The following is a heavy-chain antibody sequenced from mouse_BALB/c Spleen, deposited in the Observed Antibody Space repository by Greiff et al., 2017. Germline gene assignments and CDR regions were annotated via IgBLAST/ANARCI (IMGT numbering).Heavy chain of an antibody. V-gene: IGHV1S16*01. CDR1: GYTFTSYY. Sequence: QVQLQQSGPELVKPGASVKLSCKASGYTFTSYYMYWVKQRPGQGLEWIGGINPSNGCTNFNEKFKSKATLTVDKSSSTAYMQLSSLTSEDSAVYYCTRGDYFDYWGQGTTLTVSS. CDR2: INPSNGCT. J-gene: IGHJ2*01. CDR3: TRGDYFDY.